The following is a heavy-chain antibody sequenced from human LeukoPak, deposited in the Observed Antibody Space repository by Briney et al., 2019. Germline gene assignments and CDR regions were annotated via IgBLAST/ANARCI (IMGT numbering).Heavy chain of an antibody. D-gene: IGHD3-10*01. CDR2: ISTYNGNT. CDR1: GYTFTFYG. J-gene: IGHJ6*03. Sequence: ASVKVSCKASGYTFTFYGITWVRQAPGQGLEWMGWISTYNGNTNYAQKLQGRVTMTTDTSTSTAYMELRSLRSDDTAVYFCARDSDPHQYYYYYMDVWGKGTTVTVSS. V-gene: IGHV1-18*01. CDR3: ARDSDPHQYYYYYMDV.